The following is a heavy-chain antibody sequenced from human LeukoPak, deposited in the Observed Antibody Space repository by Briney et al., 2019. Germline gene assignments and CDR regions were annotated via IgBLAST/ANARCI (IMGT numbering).Heavy chain of an antibody. D-gene: IGHD6-13*01. J-gene: IGHJ4*02. CDR2: INSGSTNP. CDR1: GFIFSSYT. Sequence: GGSLRLSCEAPGFIFSSYTMNWIRQAPGKGLEWVASINSGSTNPYYADSVKGRFTISRDDAKKSLYLQMTSLRVEDTSVYYCARDFLAAGDYWGQGTLVTVSS. CDR3: ARDFLAAGDY. V-gene: IGHV3-21*01.